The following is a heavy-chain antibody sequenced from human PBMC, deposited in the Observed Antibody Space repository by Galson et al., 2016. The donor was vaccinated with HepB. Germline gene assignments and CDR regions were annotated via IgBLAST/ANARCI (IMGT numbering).Heavy chain of an antibody. CDR1: GYNLTSYG. D-gene: IGHD1-1*01. Sequence: SVKVSCKASGYNLTSYGISWVRQAPGQGLEWMGWSSAYSGNTNYAQKLQGRVTMTTDTSTSTAYMELRSLRSEDTAVYYCARPAGYINRMNYYYAMDVWGQGTTVTVSS. CDR3: ARPAGYINRMNYYYAMDV. J-gene: IGHJ6*02. V-gene: IGHV1-18*04. CDR2: SSAYSGNT.